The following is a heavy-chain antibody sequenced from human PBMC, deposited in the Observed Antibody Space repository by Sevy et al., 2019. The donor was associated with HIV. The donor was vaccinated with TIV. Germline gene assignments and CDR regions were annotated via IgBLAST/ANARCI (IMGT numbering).Heavy chain of an antibody. Sequence: GGSLRLSCAASGFIFSSYGMHWVRQAPGKGLDWVAFIRYDGNEKYFADSVRGRFTISRDKSKNTLYLQMNKLRSEDTAVYYCARGQGLDYWGQGTLVTVSS. J-gene: IGHJ4*02. CDR1: GFIFSSYG. CDR3: ARGQGLDY. V-gene: IGHV3-30*02. CDR2: IRYDGNEK.